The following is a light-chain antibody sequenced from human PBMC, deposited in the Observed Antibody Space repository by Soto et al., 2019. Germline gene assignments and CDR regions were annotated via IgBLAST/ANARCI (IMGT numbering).Light chain of an antibody. CDR3: KQQNSPPWT. J-gene: IGKJ1*01. Sequence: DIQMTQSPSTLSASVGDRVTITCRASQSISDWLAWFQQKPGKAPKVLIYDASTLESGVPSRFSGSGSGTEFPLPISSPQPEDSATYSSKQQNSPPWTFGQGTGVKIK. V-gene: IGKV1-5*01. CDR1: QSISDW. CDR2: DAS.